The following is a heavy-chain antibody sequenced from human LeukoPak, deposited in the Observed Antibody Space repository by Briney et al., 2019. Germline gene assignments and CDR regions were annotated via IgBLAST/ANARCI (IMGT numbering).Heavy chain of an antibody. V-gene: IGHV4-31*03. D-gene: IGHD5-24*01. J-gene: IGHJ4*02. CDR1: GGSVNSGPYY. CDR2: IYYSGST. CDR3: ARDRADGQNYLFDY. Sequence: SQTLSLTCTVFGGSVNSGPYYWSWIRQLPGKGLEYIGYIYYSGSTYYNPSLKSRVTISADTSTNQFSLKLSSVTAADTAVYYCARDRADGQNYLFDYWGQGTLVTVSS.